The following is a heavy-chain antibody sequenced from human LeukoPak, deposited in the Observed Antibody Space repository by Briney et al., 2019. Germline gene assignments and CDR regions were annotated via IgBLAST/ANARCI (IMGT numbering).Heavy chain of an antibody. J-gene: IGHJ4*02. Sequence: SGTLSLTCTVSGGSLSSYYWSWIRQPPGKGLEWIGFIYYSGSTSYNPSLQSRVTISVDTSENQFSLKVTSVSAADTAFYYCARGDGRSLDFWGQGTLVTVSS. CDR3: ARGDGRSLDF. CDR1: GGSLSSYY. CDR2: IYYSGST. D-gene: IGHD2-15*01. V-gene: IGHV4-59*01.